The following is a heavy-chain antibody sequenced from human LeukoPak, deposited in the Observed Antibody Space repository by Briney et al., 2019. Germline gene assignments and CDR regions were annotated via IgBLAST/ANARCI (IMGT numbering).Heavy chain of an antibody. CDR1: GGSFSGYY. J-gene: IGHJ5*02. D-gene: IGHD2-2*01. V-gene: IGHV4-34*01. Sequence: SETLSLTCAVYGGSFSGYYWSWIRQPPGKGLEWIGEINHSGSTNYNPSLKSRVTISVDTSKNQFSLKLSSVTAADTAVHYCARERCSTSCYAYNWFDPWGQGTLVTVSS. CDR2: INHSGST. CDR3: ARERCSTSCYAYNWFDP.